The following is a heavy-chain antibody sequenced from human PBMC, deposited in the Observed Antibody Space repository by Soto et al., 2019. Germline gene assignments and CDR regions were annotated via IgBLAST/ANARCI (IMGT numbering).Heavy chain of an antibody. Sequence: SETLSLTCTVSDGSISNFYWSWIRQPPGKGLEWIGYISSSGNTNYNPSLKSRVPISVDTSKNQFSLNLTSVTAADTAVYYCARAPMVLTRSYFDSWGQGTPVTVSS. CDR2: ISSSGNT. J-gene: IGHJ4*02. V-gene: IGHV4-59*01. CDR3: ARAPMVLTRSYFDS. D-gene: IGHD3-22*01. CDR1: DGSISNFY.